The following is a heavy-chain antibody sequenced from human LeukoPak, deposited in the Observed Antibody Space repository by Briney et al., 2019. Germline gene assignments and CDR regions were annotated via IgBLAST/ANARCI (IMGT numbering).Heavy chain of an antibody. CDR3: AKDQVLLWFGESYYYYMDV. CDR2: INSDGSST. V-gene: IGHV3-74*01. Sequence: GGSPRLSCAASGFTFSSYWMHWVRQAPGKGLVWVSRINSDGSSTSYADSVRGRFTISRDNSKNTLYLQMNSLRAEDTAVYYCAKDQVLLWFGESYYYYMDVWGKGTTVTISS. CDR1: GFTFSSYW. D-gene: IGHD3-10*01. J-gene: IGHJ6*03.